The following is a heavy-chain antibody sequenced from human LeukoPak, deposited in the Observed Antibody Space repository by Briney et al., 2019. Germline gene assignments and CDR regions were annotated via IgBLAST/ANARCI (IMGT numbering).Heavy chain of an antibody. D-gene: IGHD3-10*01. V-gene: IGHV3-11*06. J-gene: IGHJ4*02. CDR3: ARDLYDSGSYGFDY. CDR1: GFTFSDFY. Sequence: GGSLRLSCAASGFTFSDFYMNWIRQAPGKGLEWVSYIRSSGTYANYADSVKGRFTISRDNAKKLLYLQMNSLRPEDTAVYYCARDLYDSGSYGFDYWGQGTLVTVSS. CDR2: IRSSGTYA.